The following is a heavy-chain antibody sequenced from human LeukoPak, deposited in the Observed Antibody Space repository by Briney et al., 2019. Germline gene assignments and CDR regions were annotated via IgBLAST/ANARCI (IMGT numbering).Heavy chain of an antibody. Sequence: GGSLRLSCAASGFTFDDYAMHWVRQVPGKGLEWVSGISWNSGTIGYADSVKGRFTISRDNAKGSLYLQMNSLRAEDTAFYYCAKIAAAGTEDYRRQGTQVTVSS. V-gene: IGHV3-9*01. CDR1: GFTFDDYA. CDR2: ISWNSGTI. CDR3: AKIAAAGTEDY. D-gene: IGHD6-13*01. J-gene: IGHJ4*02.